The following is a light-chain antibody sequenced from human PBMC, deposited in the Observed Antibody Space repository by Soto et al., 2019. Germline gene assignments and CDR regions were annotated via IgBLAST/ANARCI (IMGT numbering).Light chain of an antibody. Sequence: QSALTQPASVSGSPGQSITISCSGTSSDVGGYTYVSWYQQHPGKAPKLMIYEVNNRPSGVSNRFSGSKSGNTASLTISGLQAEDDADYYCSSYTSSSTAVFGGGTKVTVL. V-gene: IGLV2-14*01. CDR2: EVN. J-gene: IGLJ2*01. CDR1: SSDVGGYTY. CDR3: SSYTSSSTAV.